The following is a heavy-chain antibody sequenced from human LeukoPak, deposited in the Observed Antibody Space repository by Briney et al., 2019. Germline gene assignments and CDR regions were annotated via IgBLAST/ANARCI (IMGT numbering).Heavy chain of an antibody. J-gene: IGHJ6*03. V-gene: IGHV3-23*01. Sequence: GGSLRLSCAASGFTFSSYAMSWVRQAPGKGLEWVSAISGSGGSTYYADSVKGRFTISRDNSKNTLYLQMNSLRAEDTAVYYCAKGSGISVGYYYYMDVWGKGTTVTVSS. D-gene: IGHD1-14*01. CDR2: ISGSGGST. CDR1: GFTFSSYA. CDR3: AKGSGISVGYYYYMDV.